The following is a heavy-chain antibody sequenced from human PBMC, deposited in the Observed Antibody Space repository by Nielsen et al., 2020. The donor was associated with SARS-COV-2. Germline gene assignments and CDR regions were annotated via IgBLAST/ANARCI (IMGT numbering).Heavy chain of an antibody. D-gene: IGHD5-12*01. CDR1: GGSISSSSYY. Sequence: SETLSLTCTVSGGSISSSSYYWGWIRQPPGKGLEWIGSIYYSGSTYYNPSLKSRVTISVDTSKNQFSLKLSSVTAADTAVYYCARQGGYSGYDYVNYWGQGTLVTVSS. CDR2: IYYSGST. V-gene: IGHV4-39*01. J-gene: IGHJ4*02. CDR3: ARQGGYSGYDYVNY.